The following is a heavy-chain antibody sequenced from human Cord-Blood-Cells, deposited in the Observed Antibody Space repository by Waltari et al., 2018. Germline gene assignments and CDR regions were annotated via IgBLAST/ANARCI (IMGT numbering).Heavy chain of an antibody. CDR2: IYYSGST. D-gene: IGHD3-3*01. CDR1: GGSISSSSYY. CDR3: ARRPYYDFCSGYYAFDI. J-gene: IGHJ3*02. Sequence: QLQLQESGPGLVKPSETLSLTCTVSGGSISSSSYYWGWIRQPPGKGLEWIGGIYYSGSTYYNPSLKSRVTISVDTTKSQFSLKLISVTAADTAVYYCARRPYYDFCSGYYAFDIWGQGTMVTVSS. V-gene: IGHV4-39*01.